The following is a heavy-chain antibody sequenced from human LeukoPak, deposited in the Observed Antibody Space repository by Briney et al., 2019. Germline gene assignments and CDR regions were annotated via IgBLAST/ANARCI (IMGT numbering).Heavy chain of an antibody. J-gene: IGHJ4*02. CDR2: INANSGGT. CDR1: GYTFTGYY. D-gene: IGHD1-26*01. V-gene: IGHV1-2*02. Sequence: GASVKVSCKASGYTFTGYYMHWVRQAPGQGLEWMGWINANSGGTNYAQKFQGRVTMTRDTSINTAYTELSSLRSDDTAVYYCARASFNSGSYFYWGQGTLVTVSS. CDR3: ARASFNSGSYFY.